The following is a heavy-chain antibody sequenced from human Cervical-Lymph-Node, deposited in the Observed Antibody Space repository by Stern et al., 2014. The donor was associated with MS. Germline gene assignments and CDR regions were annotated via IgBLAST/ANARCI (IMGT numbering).Heavy chain of an antibody. CDR1: GFKFDDYA. V-gene: IGHV3-9*01. Sequence: QLVESGGGLVQPGRSLRLSCEVSGFKFDDYAMHWVRQTPGKGLEWVSGINWNGGRVDHADSVKGRFTISRDNAKNSLYLQMSSLRAEDTAIYFCAKDLNWNDFDGFDMGGQGTMVTVSS. CDR2: INWNGGRV. D-gene: IGHD1-1*01. J-gene: IGHJ3*02. CDR3: AKDLNWNDFDGFDM.